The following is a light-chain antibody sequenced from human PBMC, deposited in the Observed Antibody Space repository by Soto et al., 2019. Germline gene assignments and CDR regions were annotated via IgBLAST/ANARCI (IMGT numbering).Light chain of an antibody. CDR2: EVT. V-gene: IGLV2-8*01. J-gene: IGLJ3*02. CDR1: SSDVGGNNY. Sequence: QSALTQPPSASGSPRQSVTISCTGTSSDVGGNNYVSWYQQYPGRAPKLMIYEVTKRPSGVTDRFSGSKSGNTASLTVSGLQAEDEADDYCSSYAASNNFYFVFGGGTQLTVL. CDR3: SSYAASNNFYFV.